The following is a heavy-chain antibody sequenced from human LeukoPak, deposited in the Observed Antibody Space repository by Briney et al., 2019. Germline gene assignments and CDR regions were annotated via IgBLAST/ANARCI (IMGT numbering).Heavy chain of an antibody. CDR1: GDSFSSGSYY. Sequence: PSETLSLTCTVSGDSFSSGSYYWSWIRQPPGKGLEWIGYIYYSGSTNYNPSLKSRVTISVDTSKNQFSLKLSSVTAADTAVYYCAREGPQLGLDYWGQGTLVTVSS. D-gene: IGHD1-1*01. CDR2: IYYSGST. J-gene: IGHJ4*02. CDR3: AREGPQLGLDY. V-gene: IGHV4-61*01.